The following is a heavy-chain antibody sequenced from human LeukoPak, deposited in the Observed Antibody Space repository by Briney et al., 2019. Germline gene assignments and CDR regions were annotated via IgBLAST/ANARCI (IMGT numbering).Heavy chain of an antibody. CDR1: GFTFSNYW. D-gene: IGHD2-21*02. J-gene: IGHJ4*02. V-gene: IGHV3-7*01. CDR3: ARDLGGRVVVTAIGGDY. CDR2: INQDEGEK. Sequence: GGSLRLSCAASGFTFSNYWMAWVRQAPGKGLEWVANINQDEGEKNYLDSVRGRFTISRDNAKNSFYLQMNSLRAEDTAVYYCARDLGGRVVVTAIGGDYWGQGTLVTVSS.